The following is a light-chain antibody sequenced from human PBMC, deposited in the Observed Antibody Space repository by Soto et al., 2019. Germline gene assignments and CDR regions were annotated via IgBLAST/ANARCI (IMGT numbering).Light chain of an antibody. CDR3: SSYTSSSTVV. CDR2: DVG. J-gene: IGLJ2*01. V-gene: IGLV2-14*01. CDR1: SNNVGGYNY. Sequence: QSALTQPASVSGSPGQSITISCTGTSNNVGGYNYVSWYQQHPGKAPKLMIYDVGNRPSGVSNRFSGSKSGNTASLTISGLQAEDEADYYCSSYTSSSTVVFGGGTQLTVL.